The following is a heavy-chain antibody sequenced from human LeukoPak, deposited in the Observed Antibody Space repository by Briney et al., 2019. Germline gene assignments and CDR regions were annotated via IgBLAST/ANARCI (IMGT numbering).Heavy chain of an antibody. Sequence: SETLSLTCAVYGGSFSGYYWSGIRQPPPKGVEWSVEINHSGSTIHSPSLKSRITISVDTSRDQFSLKLSSVTAADTAVYYCARGRLTPPIYYMDVWDKGTTVTVSS. CDR2: INHSGST. V-gene: IGHV4-34*01. CDR3: ARGRLTPPIYYMDV. CDR1: GGSFSGYY. J-gene: IGHJ6*03. D-gene: IGHD3-16*01.